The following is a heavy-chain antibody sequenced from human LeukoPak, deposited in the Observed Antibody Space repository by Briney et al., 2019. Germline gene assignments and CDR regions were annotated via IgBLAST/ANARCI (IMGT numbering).Heavy chain of an antibody. CDR2: ISGSGTTV. V-gene: IGHV3-48*03. CDR3: ARGGTTFEH. CDR1: GFPFSSYE. J-gene: IGHJ4*02. Sequence: PGGSLRLSCTASGFPFSSYEMNWVRQVPGKGLEWISYISGSGTTVDYTDSVKGRFAISRDNTKNSVYLQMSSLSAEDTAVYYCARGGTTFEHWGQGTLVTVSS. D-gene: IGHD1-1*01.